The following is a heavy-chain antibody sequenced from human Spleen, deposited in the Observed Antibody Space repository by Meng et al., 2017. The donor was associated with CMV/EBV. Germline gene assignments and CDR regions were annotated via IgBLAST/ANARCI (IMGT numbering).Heavy chain of an antibody. CDR1: GYTFTSYY. J-gene: IGHJ6*02. V-gene: IGHV1-46*01. CDR3: ARDDLAAPSSYCSSTSCRPYYYYYYGMDV. Sequence: ASVKVSCKASGYTFTSYYMHWVRQAPGQGLEWMGIINPSGGSTSYAQKFQGRVTMTRDTSTSTVYMELSSLRSEDTAVYYCARDDLAAPSSYCSSTSCRPYYYYYYGMDVWGQGTTVTVSS. CDR2: INPSGGST. D-gene: IGHD2-2*01.